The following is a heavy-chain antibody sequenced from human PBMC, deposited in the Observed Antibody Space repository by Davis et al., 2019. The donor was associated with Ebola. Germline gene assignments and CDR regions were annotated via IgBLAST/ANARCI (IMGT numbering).Heavy chain of an antibody. CDR3: ARGGITMMVVPRDYYYGLDV. Sequence: AASVKVSCKASGYVFTSYGFNWLRQAPGQGFEWMGWISAYNGNTNYARRFQGRFTMTTDTSTTTAYMELRSLRPDDTAVYYCARGGITMMVVPRDYYYGLDVWGQGTTVTVSS. CDR2: ISAYNGNT. J-gene: IGHJ6*02. D-gene: IGHD3-22*01. V-gene: IGHV1-18*01. CDR1: GYVFTSYG.